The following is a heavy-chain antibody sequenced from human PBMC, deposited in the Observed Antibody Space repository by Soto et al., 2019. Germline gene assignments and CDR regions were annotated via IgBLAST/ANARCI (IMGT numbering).Heavy chain of an antibody. D-gene: IGHD3-10*01. J-gene: IGHJ4*02. Sequence: QVQLVQSGAEVKKPGASVKVSCKASGYTFTGYYMHWVRQAPGQGLEWMGWINPNSGGTNYAQKFQGWVTMTRDTSISSAYMEMSRLGSDDTAVYYCARGSGKLWFGESKGFEYWGQGTLVTVSS. CDR3: ARGSGKLWFGESKGFEY. CDR2: INPNSGGT. V-gene: IGHV1-2*04. CDR1: GYTFTGYY.